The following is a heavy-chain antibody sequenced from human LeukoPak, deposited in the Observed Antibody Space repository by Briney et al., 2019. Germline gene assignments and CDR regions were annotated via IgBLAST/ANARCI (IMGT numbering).Heavy chain of an antibody. Sequence: PSETLSLTCTVPGGSISSSYYWGWIRQPPGMGLEWIATIYYSGSAYYNPSLKSRVTISIDTSKSQFSLMLGSVTAADTAVYYCARWASIVALFRGAFDIWGQGTMVSVSS. CDR1: GGSISSSYY. J-gene: IGHJ3*02. D-gene: IGHD6-6*01. V-gene: IGHV4-39*01. CDR3: ARWASIVALFRGAFDI. CDR2: IYYSGSA.